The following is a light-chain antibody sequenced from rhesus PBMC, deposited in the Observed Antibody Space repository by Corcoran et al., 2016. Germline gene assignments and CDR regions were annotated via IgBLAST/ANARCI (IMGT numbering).Light chain of an antibody. CDR1: QGISNN. V-gene: IGKV1-25*01. Sequence: DIQMTQSPSSLSASVGDRVTITCQASQGISNNLDWYQQKPGKVPKLLIYKASTLKSGVPSRFSGSGTGTNFTLTISSLQPEDFATYYCQHGYGTPLTFGGGTKVELK. J-gene: IGKJ4*01. CDR3: QHGYGTPLT. CDR2: KAS.